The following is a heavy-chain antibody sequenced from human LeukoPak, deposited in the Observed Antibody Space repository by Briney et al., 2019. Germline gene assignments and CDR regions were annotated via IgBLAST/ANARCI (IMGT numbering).Heavy chain of an antibody. Sequence: ASVKVSCKASGYAFSSYGFSWVRQAPGQGLEWMGWISAYDGNTKPVEKLQGRVTMTTDTSTTTAYMELRSLRSDDTAVYYCARDAYGSGKGYFDYWGQGTLVTVSS. CDR1: GYAFSSYG. V-gene: IGHV1-18*01. D-gene: IGHD3-10*01. J-gene: IGHJ4*02. CDR3: ARDAYGSGKGYFDY. CDR2: ISAYDGNT.